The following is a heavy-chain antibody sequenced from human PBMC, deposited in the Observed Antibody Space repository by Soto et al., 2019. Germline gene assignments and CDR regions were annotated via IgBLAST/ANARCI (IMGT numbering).Heavy chain of an antibody. CDR3: ARGRYGDY. CDR2: ISAHNGNT. CDR1: GYAFTTYG. V-gene: IGHV1-18*01. D-gene: IGHD1-1*01. J-gene: IGHJ4*02. Sequence: QVHLVQSGAEVKKPGASVKVSCKGSGYAFTTYGITWVRQAPGQGLEGMGWISAHNGNTNYAQKLQGRVTVTRDTATSTAYMELRSRRSDGTAVYYCARGRYGDYWGQGALVTVSS.